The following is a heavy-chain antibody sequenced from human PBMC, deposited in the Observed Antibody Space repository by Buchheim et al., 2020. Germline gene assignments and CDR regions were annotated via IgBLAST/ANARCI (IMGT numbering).Heavy chain of an antibody. V-gene: IGHV1-46*01. Sequence: QVQLVQSGAEVKKPGASVKVSCRASGYIFINYYLHWVRQAPGQGLEWMGKINPIGGSATYAQRFQGRVTMTRDTSKTTVYMDLSSLRSEDTAIYYCAREGDISGYHHFDYWGQGSL. CDR1: GYIFINYY. J-gene: IGHJ4*02. CDR3: AREGDISGYHHFDY. CDR2: INPIGGSA. D-gene: IGHD3-22*01.